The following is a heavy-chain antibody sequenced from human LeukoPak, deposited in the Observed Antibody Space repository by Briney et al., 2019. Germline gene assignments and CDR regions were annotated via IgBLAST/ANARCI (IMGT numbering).Heavy chain of an antibody. V-gene: IGHV3-23*01. Sequence: GGSLRLSCAASGFTFSSYAMSWVRQAPGKGLEWVSAITGSGGSTDYADSVEGRFTISRDNSKNTLFLQVNSLRAEDTAVYYCAKGLYYYYMDVWGKGTTVTVSS. J-gene: IGHJ6*03. CDR1: GFTFSSYA. D-gene: IGHD2-2*02. CDR2: ITGSGGST. CDR3: AKGLYYYYMDV.